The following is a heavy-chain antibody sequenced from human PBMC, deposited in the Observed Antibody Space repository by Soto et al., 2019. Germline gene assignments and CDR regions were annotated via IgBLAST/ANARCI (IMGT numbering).Heavy chain of an antibody. Sequence: GGSLRLSCAATGFTFSSYAMSWVRQAPGKGLEWVSAISGSGGSTYYADSVKGRFTISRDNSKNTLYLQMNSLRAEDTAVYYCAKVIRAEWLLFDYWGQGTLVTVSS. CDR2: ISGSGGST. CDR1: GFTFSSYA. CDR3: AKVIRAEWLLFDY. D-gene: IGHD3-3*01. J-gene: IGHJ4*02. V-gene: IGHV3-23*01.